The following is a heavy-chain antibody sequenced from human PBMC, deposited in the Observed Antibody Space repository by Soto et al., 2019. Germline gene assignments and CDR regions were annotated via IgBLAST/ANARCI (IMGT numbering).Heavy chain of an antibody. D-gene: IGHD2-21*01. CDR3: ARGSTVVVSTNNWFDP. J-gene: IGHJ5*02. Sequence: QVQLQQWGAGLLKPSETLSLTCAVYGGSFSGYYWSWIRQPPGKGPEWIGEINHSGSTNYNPSLKSRVTISVDTSKNQFSLKLSSVTAADTAVYYCARGSTVVVSTNNWFDPWGQGTLVTVSS. V-gene: IGHV4-34*01. CDR1: GGSFSGYY. CDR2: INHSGST.